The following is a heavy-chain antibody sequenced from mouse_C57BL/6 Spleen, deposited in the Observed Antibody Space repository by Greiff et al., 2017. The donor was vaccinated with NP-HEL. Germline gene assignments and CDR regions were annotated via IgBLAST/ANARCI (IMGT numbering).Heavy chain of an antibody. D-gene: IGHD1-1*01. CDR1: GYTFTDYY. CDR2: INPNNGGT. V-gene: IGHV1-26*01. Sequence: EVQLQQSGPELVKPGASVKISCKASGYTFTDYYMNWVKQSHGKSLEWIGDINPNNGGTSYNQKFKGKATLTVDKSSSTAYMELRSLTSEDSAVYYCARSGYYGSSYVGYFDVWGTGTTVTVSS. J-gene: IGHJ1*03. CDR3: ARSGYYGSSYVGYFDV.